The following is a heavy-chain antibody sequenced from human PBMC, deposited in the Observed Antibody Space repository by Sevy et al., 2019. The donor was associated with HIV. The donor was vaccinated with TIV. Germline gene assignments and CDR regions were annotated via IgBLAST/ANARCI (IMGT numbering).Heavy chain of an antibody. V-gene: IGHV3-48*01. J-gene: IGHJ4*02. CDR2: ISGSGSPI. Sequence: GGSLRLSCAASGFTFSSYGMNWVRQAPGKGLEWVACISGSGSPIYYADSVKGRFTMSRDNGKNTIYLQMNSLRVEDTDVYNCARATQATVKSRTRLDFDYWGQGTLVTVSS. CDR3: ARATQATVKSRTRLDFDY. D-gene: IGHD4-17*01. CDR1: GFTFSSYG.